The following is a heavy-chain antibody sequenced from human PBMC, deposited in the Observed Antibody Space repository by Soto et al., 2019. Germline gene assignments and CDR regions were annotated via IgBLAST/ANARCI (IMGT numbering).Heavy chain of an antibody. J-gene: IGHJ5*02. CDR2: ISSSGSTI. Sequence: GSLRLSCAASGFTFSDYYMSWIRQAPGKGLEWVSYISSSGSTIYYADSVKGRFTISRDNAKNSLYLQMDSLRAEDTAVYYCARSHAILRYFDWLANWFDPWGQGTLVTSPQ. CDR1: GFTFSDYY. V-gene: IGHV3-11*01. D-gene: IGHD3-9*01. CDR3: ARSHAILRYFDWLANWFDP.